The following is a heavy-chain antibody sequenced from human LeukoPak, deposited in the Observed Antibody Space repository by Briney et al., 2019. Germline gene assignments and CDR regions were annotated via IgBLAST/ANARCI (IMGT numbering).Heavy chain of an antibody. CDR2: IGGLGEST. J-gene: IGHJ2*01. CDR3: AREFRPNNWYFDL. CDR1: GFTFSRYA. Sequence: GGSLRLSCETSGFTFSRYAMTWVRQAPGKGLEWVSTIGGLGESTNYGDSVKGRFTISRDNSKNTLYLQMNSLRAEDTAVYYCAREFRPNNWYFDLWGRGTLVTVSS. D-gene: IGHD2-8*01. V-gene: IGHV3-23*01.